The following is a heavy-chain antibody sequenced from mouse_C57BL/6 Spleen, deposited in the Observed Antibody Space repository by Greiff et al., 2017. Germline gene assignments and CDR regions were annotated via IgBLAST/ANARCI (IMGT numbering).Heavy chain of an antibody. CDR3: ARTLYGSSPFDY. D-gene: IGHD1-1*01. CDR1: GYTFTSYW. V-gene: IGHV1-55*01. J-gene: IGHJ2*01. CDR2: IYPGSGST. Sequence: QVQLQQPGAELVKPGASVKMSCKASGYTFTSYWITWVKQRPGQGLEWIGDIYPGSGSTNYNEKFKSKATLTVDTSSSTAYMQLSSLTSEDSAVYYCARTLYGSSPFDYWGQGTTLTVSS.